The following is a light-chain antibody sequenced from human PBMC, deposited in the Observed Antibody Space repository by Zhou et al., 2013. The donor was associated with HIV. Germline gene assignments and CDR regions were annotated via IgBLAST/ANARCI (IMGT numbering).Light chain of an antibody. V-gene: IGKV1-5*03. CDR3: QHYSSYFVT. CDR1: QTIGSW. J-gene: IGKJ4*01. CDR2: KAS. Sequence: DIQMTQSPSTVSASVGDRVTITCRASQTIGSWLAWYQQKPGKAPTLLIYKASNLHTGVPSRFSGSGSGTDFTLTISSLQPGDYATYYCQHYSSYFVTFGGGTKVEIK.